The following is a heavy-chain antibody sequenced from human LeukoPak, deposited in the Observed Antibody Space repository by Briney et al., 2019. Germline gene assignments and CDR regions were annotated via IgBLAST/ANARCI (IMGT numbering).Heavy chain of an antibody. V-gene: IGHV3-7*01. D-gene: IGHD3-10*01. CDR2: IKQDGSEK. J-gene: IGHJ4*02. CDR3: ARGSITMVRGVFDY. CDR1: GFTFSSYW. Sequence: GGSLRLSCAASGFTFSSYWMSWVRQAPGKGLEWVANIKQDGSEKYYVDSVKGRFTISRDNAKNSLYLQMNSLRAEDTAVYYCARGSITMVRGVFDYWAREPWSPSPQ.